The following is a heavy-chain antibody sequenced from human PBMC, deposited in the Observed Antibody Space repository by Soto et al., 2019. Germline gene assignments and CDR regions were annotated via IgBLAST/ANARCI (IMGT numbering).Heavy chain of an antibody. Sequence: GASVKVSCKASGYTFTSYDINWVRQATGQGLEWMGWMNPNSGNTGYAQKFQGRVTMTRNTSISTAYMELSSLRSEDTAVYYCARGLGTGNYYYYYYMDVWGKGTTVTVSS. CDR2: MNPNSGNT. D-gene: IGHD5-18*01. V-gene: IGHV1-8*01. J-gene: IGHJ6*03. CDR1: GYTFTSYD. CDR3: ARGLGTGNYYYYYYMDV.